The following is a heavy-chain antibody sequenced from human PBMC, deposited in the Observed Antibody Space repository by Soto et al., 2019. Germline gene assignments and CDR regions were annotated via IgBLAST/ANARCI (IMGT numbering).Heavy chain of an antibody. D-gene: IGHD1-26*01. Sequence: SETLSLTCTVSGGSISSADYYWSWIRQPPGKGLEWIGYIYYSGTTHYNPSLKSRVSISDDTSKNQFSLQLSSVTAADTAVYFCARLVPTTIHDSWGQGVLVTVSS. CDR1: GGSISSADYY. J-gene: IGHJ4*02. CDR3: ARLVPTTIHDS. CDR2: IYYSGTT. V-gene: IGHV4-30-4*01.